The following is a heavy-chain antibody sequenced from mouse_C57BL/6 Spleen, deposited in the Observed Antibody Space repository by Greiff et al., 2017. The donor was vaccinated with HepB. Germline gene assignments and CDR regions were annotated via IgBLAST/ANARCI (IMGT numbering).Heavy chain of an antibody. CDR2: IDPSDSYT. CDR1: GYTFTSYW. D-gene: IGHD4-1*01. Sequence: QVQLQQPGAELVMPGASVKLSCKASGYTFTSYWMHWVKQRPGQGLEWIGEIDPSDSYTNYNQKFKGKSTLTVDKSSSTAYMQLISLTSEDSAVYYCARSWDGGFAYWGQGTLVTVSA. V-gene: IGHV1-69*01. CDR3: ARSWDGGFAY. J-gene: IGHJ3*01.